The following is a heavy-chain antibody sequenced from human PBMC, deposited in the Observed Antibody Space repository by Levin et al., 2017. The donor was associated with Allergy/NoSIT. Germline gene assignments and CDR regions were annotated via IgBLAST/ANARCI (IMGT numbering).Heavy chain of an antibody. V-gene: IGHV1-69*01. Sequence: PGESLKISCKASGGTFSNYAISWVRQAPGQGLEWMGGIIPLSGTPHYAQTFQGRVTITADESTSTAYMELSSLRSEDTAVYYCARDYYDSSVYNRRDYYDSSGYKAKYHFDYWGQGTLVTVSS. D-gene: IGHD3-22*01. J-gene: IGHJ4*02. CDR2: IIPLSGTP. CDR1: GGTFSNYA. CDR3: ARDYYDSSVYNRRDYYDSSGYKAKYHFDY.